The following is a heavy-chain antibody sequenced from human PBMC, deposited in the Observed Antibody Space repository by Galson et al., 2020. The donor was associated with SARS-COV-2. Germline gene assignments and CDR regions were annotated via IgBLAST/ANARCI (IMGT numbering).Heavy chain of an antibody. V-gene: IGHV1-18*01. CDR1: GYTFTSFG. CDR3: AISLGTADNWDSLDH. Sequence: ASVKVSCKPSGYTFTSFGINWARQAPGQGLEWLGWISAHNGDTKYARRFHDRVTLTTDTYSGMAYMELRSLTSDDTAVYYCAISLGTADNWDSLDHWGRGTLVTVSS. D-gene: IGHD1-1*01. J-gene: IGHJ5*02. CDR2: ISAHNGDT.